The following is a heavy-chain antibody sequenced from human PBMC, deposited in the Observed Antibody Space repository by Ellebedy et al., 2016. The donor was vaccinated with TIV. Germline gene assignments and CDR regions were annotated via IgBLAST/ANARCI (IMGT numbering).Heavy chain of an antibody. CDR2: FSYSGYT. D-gene: IGHD3-10*01. Sequence: MPGGSLRLSCTVSGGSISSGNYYWGWVRQPPGKGLEWIGSFSYSGYTYYTPSLKSRVTVSGDTSKNQFSLNLKSVTAADTAVYYCARQPPPNVMVRGVIYFDSWGLGALVTVSS. J-gene: IGHJ4*02. V-gene: IGHV4-39*01. CDR1: GGSISSGNYY. CDR3: ARQPPPNVMVRGVIYFDS.